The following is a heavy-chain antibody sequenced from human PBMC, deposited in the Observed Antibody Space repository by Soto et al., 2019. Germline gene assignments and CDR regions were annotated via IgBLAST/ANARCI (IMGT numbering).Heavy chain of an antibody. CDR1: GYTFTGYY. J-gene: IGHJ6*02. D-gene: IGHD5-18*01. V-gene: IGHV1-2*04. CDR3: AGDAAMGDYNHYGMDV. CDR2: INPSSGGA. Sequence: ASVKVSCKASGYTFTGYYLHWVRQAPGQGLEWMGWINPSSGGANIAQKFQGWVTMTRDTSIDTAYMELTRLRSDDMAVYYCAGDAAMGDYNHYGMDVWGQGTPVAVSS.